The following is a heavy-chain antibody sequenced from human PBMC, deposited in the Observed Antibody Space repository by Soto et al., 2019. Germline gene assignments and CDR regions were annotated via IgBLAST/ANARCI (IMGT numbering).Heavy chain of an antibody. CDR3: ARVLGYLLVGQFDP. CDR2: IYPGDSDF. J-gene: IGHJ5*02. V-gene: IGHV5-51*01. CDR1: GSTFTDYW. D-gene: IGHD3-16*01. Sequence: PGESLKISCKGSGSTFTDYWIAWVRQMPGKGLEWMGIIYPGDSDFRYRPSFEGQVTISADKSISPVYLQWSSLKASDTAMYYCARVLGYLLVGQFDPWGQGTLVTVSS.